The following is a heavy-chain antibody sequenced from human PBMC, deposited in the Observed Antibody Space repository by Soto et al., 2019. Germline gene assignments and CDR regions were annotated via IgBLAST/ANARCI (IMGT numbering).Heavy chain of an antibody. V-gene: IGHV3-30*18. J-gene: IGHJ4*02. CDR2: ISYDGSNK. Sequence: QVQLVESGGGVVQPGRSLRLSCAASGFTFSSYGMHWVRQAPGKGLEWVAVISYDGSNKYYADSVKGRFTISRDNSKNTLYLQMNSLRAEDTAVYYCAKDEFGYCSGGSCYSGIIGGYYDYWGQGTLVTVSS. CDR1: GFTFSSYG. D-gene: IGHD2-15*01. CDR3: AKDEFGYCSGGSCYSGIIGGYYDY.